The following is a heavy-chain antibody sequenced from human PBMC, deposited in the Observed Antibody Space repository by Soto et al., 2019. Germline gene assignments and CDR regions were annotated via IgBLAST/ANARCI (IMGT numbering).Heavy chain of an antibody. CDR2: ISGSGGST. Sequence: PGGSLRLSCAASGFTFSSYAMSWVRQAPGKGLEWVSAISGSGGSTYYADSVKGRFTISRDNSKNTLYLQMNSLRAEDTAVYYCAKRERLLWFGGNEDARYYFDYWGQGTLVTVSS. CDR3: AKRERLLWFGGNEDARYYFDY. D-gene: IGHD3-10*01. CDR1: GFTFSSYA. J-gene: IGHJ4*02. V-gene: IGHV3-23*01.